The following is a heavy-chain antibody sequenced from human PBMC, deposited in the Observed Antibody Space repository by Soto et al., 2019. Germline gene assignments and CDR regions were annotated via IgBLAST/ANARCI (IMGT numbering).Heavy chain of an antibody. Sequence: GGSLRLSCAASGFTFSDYYMSWIRQSPGKGLEWVSYMSSSSGYTNYADSVKGRFTISRDNGKNSLFLQMNSLRAEDTAVYYCARGRKVGNTGYYFDYWGQGTLVTVSS. D-gene: IGHD1-26*01. CDR2: MSSSSGYT. CDR3: ARGRKVGNTGYYFDY. CDR1: GFTFSDYY. J-gene: IGHJ4*02. V-gene: IGHV3-11*06.